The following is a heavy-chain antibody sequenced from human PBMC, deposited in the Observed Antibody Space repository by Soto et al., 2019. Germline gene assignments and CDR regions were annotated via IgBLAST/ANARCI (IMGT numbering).Heavy chain of an antibody. D-gene: IGHD6-13*01. V-gene: IGHV3-33*01. Sequence: QVQLVESGGGVVQPGRSLRLSCAASGFTFSSYGMHWVRQAPGKGLEWVAVIWYDGSNKYYADSVKGRFTISRDNSKNTLYLQMNSLRAEDTAVYYCARDDSSSPSTGGCFDYWGQGTLVTVSS. CDR2: IWYDGSNK. CDR1: GFTFSSYG. CDR3: ARDDSSSPSTGGCFDY. J-gene: IGHJ4*02.